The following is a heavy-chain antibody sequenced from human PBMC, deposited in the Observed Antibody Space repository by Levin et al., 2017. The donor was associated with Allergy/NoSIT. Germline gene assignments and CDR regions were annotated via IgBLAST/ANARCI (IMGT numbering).Heavy chain of an antibody. D-gene: IGHD2-2*01. Sequence: QAGGSLRLSCAASGFTFSSYEMNWVRQAPGKGLEWVSYISSSGSTIYYADSVKGRFTISRDNAKYSLYLQMNSLRAEDTAVYYCASLLVPAAMKAARDYWGQGTLVTVSS. CDR2: ISSSGSTI. J-gene: IGHJ4*02. V-gene: IGHV3-48*03. CDR3: ASLLVPAAMKAARDY. CDR1: GFTFSSYE.